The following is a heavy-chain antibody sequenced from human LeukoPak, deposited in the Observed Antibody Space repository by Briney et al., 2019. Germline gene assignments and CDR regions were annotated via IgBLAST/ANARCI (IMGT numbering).Heavy chain of an antibody. D-gene: IGHD6-13*01. CDR1: GFTFSSYA. J-gene: IGHJ1*01. CDR2: ISYDGSNK. V-gene: IGHV3-30-3*01. CDR3: ARETMGRIAAAGDIQH. Sequence: PGGSLRLSCAASGFTFSSYAMHWVRQAPGKGLEWVAVISYDGSNKYYADSVKGRFTISRDNSKNTLYLQMNSLRAEDTAVYYCARETMGRIAAAGDIQHWGQGTLVTVSS.